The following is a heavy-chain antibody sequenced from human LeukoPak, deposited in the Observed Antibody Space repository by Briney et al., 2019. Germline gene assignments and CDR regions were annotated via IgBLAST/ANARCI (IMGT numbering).Heavy chain of an antibody. CDR2: INPNSGGT. D-gene: IGHD1-26*01. CDR3: ARGLCRSCNYYYYGMDV. Sequence: ASVKVSCKASGYTFTGYYMHWVRQAPGQGLEWMGWINPNSGGTNYAQKFQGGVTMTRDTSISTAYMELSRLRSDDTAVYYCARGLCRSCNYYYYGMDVWGQGTTVTVSS. J-gene: IGHJ6*02. CDR1: GYTFTGYY. V-gene: IGHV1-2*02.